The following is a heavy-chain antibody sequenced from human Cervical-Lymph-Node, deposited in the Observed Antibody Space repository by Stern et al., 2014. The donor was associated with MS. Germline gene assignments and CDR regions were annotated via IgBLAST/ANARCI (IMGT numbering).Heavy chain of an antibody. CDR2: IIPILGLP. CDR1: GGTFTSSYA. CDR3: ARGVVTNRAAATLHNLFDP. D-gene: IGHD2-15*01. J-gene: IGHJ5*02. Sequence: VQLVESGAEVKKPGSSVNVSCKASGGTFTSSYAITWMRQAPGQGLEWMGRIIPILGLPNYAQKFQGRVTITADTSTSPAYMELSSLRSEDTAVYYCARGVVTNRAAATLHNLFDPWGQGTLVTVSS. V-gene: IGHV1-69*09.